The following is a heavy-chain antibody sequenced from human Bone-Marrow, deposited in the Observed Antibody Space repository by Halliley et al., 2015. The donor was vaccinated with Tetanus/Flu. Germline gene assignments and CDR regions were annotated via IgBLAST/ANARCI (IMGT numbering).Heavy chain of an antibody. V-gene: IGHV3-7*01. Sequence: SLRLSCAASGFSFNTYWMTWVRQAPGKGLDWVANIKQDGTEGYYVDSVKGRFTISRDNAKNSLYLQMNSLRAEDTAVYYCARVDTAMDRGKGARDVWGQGATVPVSS. CDR2: IKQDGTEG. CDR3: ARVDTAMDRGKGARDV. D-gene: IGHD5-18*01. CDR1: GFSFNTYW. J-gene: IGHJ6*02.